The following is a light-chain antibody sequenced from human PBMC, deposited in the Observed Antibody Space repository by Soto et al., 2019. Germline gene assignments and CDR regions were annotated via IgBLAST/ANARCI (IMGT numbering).Light chain of an antibody. CDR2: AAS. V-gene: IGKV1-6*01. CDR3: IQDYDYPRT. Sequence: IQFTRSPSFVSGSVGDGVTITCRASPGIRDELGWYQQKAGKAPNLLISAASRLQSGVPSRFSGRGSGTDFTLTLRSLKTEDFATYYCIQDYDYPRTVGEGTKVDIK. CDR1: PGIRDE. J-gene: IGKJ1*01.